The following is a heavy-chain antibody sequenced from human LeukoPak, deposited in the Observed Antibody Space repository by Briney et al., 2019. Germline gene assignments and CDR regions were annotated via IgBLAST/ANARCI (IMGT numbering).Heavy chain of an antibody. J-gene: IGHJ4*02. CDR1: GYTFTGYY. D-gene: IGHD3-3*02. Sequence: GASVKVFCKASGYTFTGYYMHWVRQAPGQGLEWMGWINPNSGATNYAQKFQGRVTMTRDTSISTAYMELSKLRSDDTAVYYCARGIRVPYYFDYWGQGTLVTVSS. V-gene: IGHV1-2*02. CDR2: INPNSGAT. CDR3: ARGIRVPYYFDY.